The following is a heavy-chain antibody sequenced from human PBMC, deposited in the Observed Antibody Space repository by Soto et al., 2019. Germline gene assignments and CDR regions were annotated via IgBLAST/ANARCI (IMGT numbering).Heavy chain of an antibody. D-gene: IGHD3-22*01. CDR3: SRANDDSSGYSNFDY. Sequence: QVQLVQSGAEVKKPGASVKVSCKASGYTFTSYGISWVRQAPGQGREWMGWISDYNGNTNYAQKLQGRVTMTTDTSTSTASMELRSLRSDATAVYYCSRANDDSSGYSNFDYWGQGTLVTVSS. V-gene: IGHV1-18*01. CDR1: GYTFTSYG. CDR2: ISDYNGNT. J-gene: IGHJ4*02.